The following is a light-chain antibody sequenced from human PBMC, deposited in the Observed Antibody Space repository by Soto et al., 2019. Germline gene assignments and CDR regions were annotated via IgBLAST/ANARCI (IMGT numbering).Light chain of an antibody. V-gene: IGKV1-39*01. J-gene: IGKJ1*01. CDR1: QAITTY. Sequence: DIQMTQSPSSLSASVGDRVTITCRASQAITTYLNWYQQRPGKPPNLLIYAASSLQSGVPSRFSGSGSGADFTLTINSLQPEDLATYYCQQSYIPPWTFGQGTKVDIK. CDR2: AAS. CDR3: QQSYIPPWT.